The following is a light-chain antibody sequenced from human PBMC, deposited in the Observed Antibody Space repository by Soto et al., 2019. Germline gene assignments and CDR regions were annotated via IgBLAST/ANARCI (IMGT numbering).Light chain of an antibody. CDR3: QSYDSSLSGWV. CDR2: GNS. V-gene: IGLV1-40*01. Sequence: QLVLTQPPSVSGAPGQRVTISCTGSSSNIGAGYDVHWYQQLPGTAPKLLIYGNSNRPSGVPDRFSGSKSGTSASLAITGLQAEDEADYYCQSYDSSLSGWVFVTGTKVTVL. J-gene: IGLJ1*01. CDR1: SSNIGAGYD.